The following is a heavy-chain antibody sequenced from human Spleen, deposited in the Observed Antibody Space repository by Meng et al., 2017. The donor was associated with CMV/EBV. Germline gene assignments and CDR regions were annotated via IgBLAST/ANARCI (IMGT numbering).Heavy chain of an antibody. CDR1: GFYFDDDA. J-gene: IGHJ5*02. D-gene: IGHD6-19*01. V-gene: IGHV3-43D*03. CDR2: ISWDGGST. CDR3: AKGDSSGWYGIDWFDP. Sequence: GFYFDDDAMHWVRKAPGKGLEWVSLISWDGGSTYYADSVKGRFTISRDNSKNSLYLQMNSLRAEDTALYYCAKGDSSGWYGIDWFDPWGQGTLVTVSS.